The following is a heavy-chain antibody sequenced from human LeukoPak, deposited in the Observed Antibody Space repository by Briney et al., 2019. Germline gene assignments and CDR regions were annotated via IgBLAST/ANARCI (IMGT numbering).Heavy chain of an antibody. CDR3: ARREYRNGWLTFDY. CDR2: ISYDGSNK. CDR1: GFSFSDYT. D-gene: IGHD6-19*01. J-gene: IGHJ4*02. V-gene: IGHV3-30*04. Sequence: PGGSLRPSCAASGFSFSDYTMHWVRQAPGKGLEWVSFISYDGSNKNYADSVKGRFTISRDNSKNTLYLQMSSLRTEDTAVYFCARREYRNGWLTFDYWGQGTQVTVSS.